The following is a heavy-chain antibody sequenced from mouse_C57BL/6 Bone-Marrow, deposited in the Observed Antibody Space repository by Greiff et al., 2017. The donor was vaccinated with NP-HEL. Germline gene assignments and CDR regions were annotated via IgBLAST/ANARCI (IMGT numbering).Heavy chain of an antibody. Sequence: EVQLQQSGTVLARPGASVKMSCKTSGYNFTSYWMHWVKQRPGQGLEWIGAIYPGNGDTSYNQKFKGKAKLTAVTSASTAYMELSSLTNEDSAVYYCYYGSSYTFAYWGQGTLVTVSA. CDR3: YYGSSYTFAY. V-gene: IGHV1-5*01. D-gene: IGHD1-1*01. CDR1: GYNFTSYW. J-gene: IGHJ3*01. CDR2: IYPGNGDT.